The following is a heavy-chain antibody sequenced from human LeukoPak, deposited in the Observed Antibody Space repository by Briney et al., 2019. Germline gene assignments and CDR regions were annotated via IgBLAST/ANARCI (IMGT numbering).Heavy chain of an antibody. Sequence: PGGSLRLSCVASGFTFSSSWMSWVRQGPGKGPEWVANMNQDGSRKYYVDSVKGRFTISRDNAKNSLFLQMNGLRDEDTAVYYCTRDSQGSGTYSTDHWGQGTLVTVPS. J-gene: IGHJ4*02. V-gene: IGHV3-7*01. D-gene: IGHD3-10*01. CDR3: TRDSQGSGTYSTDH. CDR2: MNQDGSRK. CDR1: GFTFSSSW.